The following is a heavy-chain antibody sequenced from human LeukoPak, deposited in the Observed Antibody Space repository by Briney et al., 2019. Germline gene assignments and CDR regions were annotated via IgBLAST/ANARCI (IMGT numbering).Heavy chain of an antibody. CDR2: IRGSGGTT. CDR3: AKESGDSSSWYGYDAFDI. J-gene: IGHJ3*02. Sequence: GGSLRLSCTASGFTFSSYGMCWVRQAPGKGLEWVSAIRGSGGTTYYADSVKGRFTISRDNSKNTLYLQMNSLRAEDTAVYYCAKESGDSSSWYGYDAFDIWGQGTMVTVSS. D-gene: IGHD6-13*01. V-gene: IGHV3-23*01. CDR1: GFTFSSYG.